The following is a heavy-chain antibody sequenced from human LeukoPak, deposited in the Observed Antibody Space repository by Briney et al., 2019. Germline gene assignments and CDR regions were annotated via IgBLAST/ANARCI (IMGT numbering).Heavy chain of an antibody. CDR2: INHSGST. V-gene: IGHV4-34*01. D-gene: IGHD2-2*01. J-gene: IGHJ4*02. CDR3: ARGTHDCSSTSCYPAARIDY. Sequence: PSETLSLTCAVYGGSFSGYYWSWIRQPPGKGLEWIGEINHSGSTNYNPSPKSRVTISVDTSKNQFSLKLSSVTAADTAVYYCARGTHDCSSTSCYPAARIDYWGQGTLVTVSS. CDR1: GGSFSGYY.